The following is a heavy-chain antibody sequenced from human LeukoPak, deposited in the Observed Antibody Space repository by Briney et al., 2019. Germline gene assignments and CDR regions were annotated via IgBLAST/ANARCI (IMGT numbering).Heavy chain of an antibody. D-gene: IGHD5-24*01. Sequence: PGGSLRLSCAASGFSFSNYRMNWVRQAPVKALEWVSSISSSSIYIYYADSVQGRFIISRDNAENSLYLQMSSLKAEDTAVYYCARDPGRWPSSSYAFDIWGQGTMVTVSS. CDR1: GFSFSNYR. CDR3: ARDPGRWPSSSYAFDI. J-gene: IGHJ3*02. V-gene: IGHV3-21*01. CDR2: ISSSSIYI.